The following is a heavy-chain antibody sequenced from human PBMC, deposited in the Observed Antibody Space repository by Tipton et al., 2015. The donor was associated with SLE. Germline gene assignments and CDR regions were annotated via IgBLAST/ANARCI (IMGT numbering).Heavy chain of an antibody. J-gene: IGHJ3*02. CDR2: ILASGSI. CDR1: GGSISSEGYY. Sequence: TLSLTCTVSGGSISSEGYYWTWVRQHPGKGLEWIGYILASGSIFDNPSLRRRLTMSVDTSKNQFSLKLSSVTAADTAVYYCARDRGSLGAFDIWGQGTMVTVSS. D-gene: IGHD2-15*01. CDR3: ARDRGSLGAFDI. V-gene: IGHV4-31*03.